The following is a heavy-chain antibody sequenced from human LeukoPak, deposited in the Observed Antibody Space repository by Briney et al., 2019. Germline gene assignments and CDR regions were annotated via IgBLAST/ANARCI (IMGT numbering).Heavy chain of an antibody. CDR2: IYYSGRT. V-gene: IGHV4-59*01. CDR1: GGSISSYY. CDR3: ARGRGYYDTSGSYYGVSFDY. D-gene: IGHD3-22*01. J-gene: IGHJ4*02. Sequence: KASETLSLTCTVSGGSISSYYWSWIRQPPGKGLEWIAYIYYSGRTNYNPSLKSRVTISVDTSKNQFSLKLSSVTAADTAVYFCARGRGYYDTSGSYYGVSFDYWGQGTLVTVSS.